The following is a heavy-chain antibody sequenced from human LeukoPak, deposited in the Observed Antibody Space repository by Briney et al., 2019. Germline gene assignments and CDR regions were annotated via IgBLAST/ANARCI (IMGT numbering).Heavy chain of an antibody. CDR1: GFTFSSYA. CDR3: AKEYTGTFSPFPSYFDN. D-gene: IGHD1-26*01. V-gene: IGHV3-23*01. CDR2: ISGSGDST. Sequence: GGSLRLSCAASGFTFSSYAMSWVRQAPGKGLDWVSAISGSGDSTYYADSVKGRFTISRDNSKNTLYLQMNSLRAEDTAIYYCAKEYTGTFSPFPSYFDNWGQGTLVTVSS. J-gene: IGHJ4*02.